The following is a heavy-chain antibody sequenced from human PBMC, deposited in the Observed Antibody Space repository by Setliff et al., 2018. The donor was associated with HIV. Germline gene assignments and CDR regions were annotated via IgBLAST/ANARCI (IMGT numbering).Heavy chain of an antibody. D-gene: IGHD3-3*01. CDR2: IIPIFNTA. CDR1: GGTFSSYA. V-gene: IGHV1-69*13. J-gene: IGHJ6*03. CDR3: ARIFRPSYYYYYDIDV. Sequence: GASVKVSCKASGGTFSSYAISWVRQAAGQGLAWMGVIIPIFNTANYAQKFQGRVTITADESTRTAYMELSSLRSEDTAVYYSARIFRPSYYYYYDIDVWGKGTTVTVSS.